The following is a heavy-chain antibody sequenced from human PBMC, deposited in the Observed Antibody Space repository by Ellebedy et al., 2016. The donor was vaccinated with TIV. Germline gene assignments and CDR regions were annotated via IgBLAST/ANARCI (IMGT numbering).Heavy chain of an antibody. D-gene: IGHD4/OR15-4a*01. CDR3: ASMVANGEVGAFDI. J-gene: IGHJ3*02. CDR2: INAGNGNT. CDR1: GYTFTSYA. V-gene: IGHV1-3*01. Sequence: AASVKVSCKASGYTFTSYAMHWVRQAPGQRLDWMGWINAGNGNTKYSQKCQGRVTSTRDTSASTAYMELSSLRSEDTAVYYWASMVANGEVGAFDIWGQGTMGTGSS.